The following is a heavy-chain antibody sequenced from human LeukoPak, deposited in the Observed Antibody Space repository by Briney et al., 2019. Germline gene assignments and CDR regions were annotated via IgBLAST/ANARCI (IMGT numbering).Heavy chain of an antibody. CDR3: ARDRGEYEWDV. Sequence: ASVKVSCKASGGTFSSYAISWVRQAPGQGLEWMGRIIPILGIANYAQKFQGRVTITADKSTSTAYMELSSLRSEDTAVYYCARDRGEYEWDVWGKGTTVTVSS. D-gene: IGHD2-2*01. CDR1: GGTFSSYA. CDR2: IIPILGIA. V-gene: IGHV1-69*04. J-gene: IGHJ6*04.